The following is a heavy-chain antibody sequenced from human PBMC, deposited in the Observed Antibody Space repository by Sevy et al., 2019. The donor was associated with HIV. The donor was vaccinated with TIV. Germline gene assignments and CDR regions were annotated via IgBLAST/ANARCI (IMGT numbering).Heavy chain of an antibody. CDR3: ARDTGELLRGYYYYYMDV. Sequence: SETLSLTCTVSGGSISSYYWSWIRQPPGKGLEWIGYIYYSGSTNYNPSLKSRVTISVDTSKNQFSLKLSSVTAADTAVYYCARDTGELLRGYYYYYMDVWGKGTTVTVSS. CDR1: GGSISSYY. J-gene: IGHJ6*03. D-gene: IGHD1-26*01. V-gene: IGHV4-59*01. CDR2: IYYSGST.